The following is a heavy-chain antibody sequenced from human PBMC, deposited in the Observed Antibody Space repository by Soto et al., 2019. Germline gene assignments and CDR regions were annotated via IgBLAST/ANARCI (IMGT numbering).Heavy chain of an antibody. CDR3: ARDTQWELSKGYFDY. CDR1: GYTFTSYA. D-gene: IGHD1-26*01. J-gene: IGHJ4*02. Sequence: ASVKVSCKASGYTFTSYAMNWVRQAPGQGLEWMGWINTNTGNPTYAQGFTGRFVFSLDTSVSTAYLQICSLKAEDTAVYYCARDTQWELSKGYFDYWGQGTLVTVSS. V-gene: IGHV7-4-1*01. CDR2: INTNTGNP.